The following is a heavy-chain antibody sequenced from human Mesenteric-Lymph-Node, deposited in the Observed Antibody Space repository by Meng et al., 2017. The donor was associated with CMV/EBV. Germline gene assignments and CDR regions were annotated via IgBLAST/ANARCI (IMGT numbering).Heavy chain of an antibody. J-gene: IGHJ5*02. CDR2: IYYSGKT. CDR1: GGSLSSSDYY. CDR3: ARADIQGPFDP. V-gene: IGHV4-39*07. D-gene: IGHD2-15*01. Sequence: SETLSLTCSVSGGSLSSSDYYWGWIRQPPGTGLEWIGSIYYSGKTYYNPSLKSRVTISLDTTKNQFSLKLSSVTAADTAVYYCARADIQGPFDPWGQGTLVTVSS.